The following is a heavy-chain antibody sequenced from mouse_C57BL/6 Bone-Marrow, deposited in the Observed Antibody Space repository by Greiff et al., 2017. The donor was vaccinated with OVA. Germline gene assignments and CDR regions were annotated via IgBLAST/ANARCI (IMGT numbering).Heavy chain of an antibody. CDR3: ARWGYAN. Sequence: VQLQQSGAELARPGASVKMSCKASGYTFTSYTMHWVKQRPGQGLEWIGYINPSSGYTKYNQKFKDKATLTADKSSSTAYMQLSSLTCEDAAVYYCARWGYANWGQGTTLTVTS. CDR1: GYTFTSYT. V-gene: IGHV1-4*01. J-gene: IGHJ2*01. CDR2: INPSSGYT. D-gene: IGHD2-2*01.